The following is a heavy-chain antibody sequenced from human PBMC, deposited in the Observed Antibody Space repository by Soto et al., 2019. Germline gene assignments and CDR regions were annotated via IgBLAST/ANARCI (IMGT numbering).Heavy chain of an antibody. J-gene: IGHJ4*02. CDR2: IIPILGIA. V-gene: IGHV1-69*02. CDR3: ANQGIVGALDY. Sequence: QVQLVQSGAEVKKPGSSVKVSCKASGGTFSSYTISWVRQAPGQGLEWMGRIIPILGIANYAQKFQGRVTITADKSTSTADMELSSLRSEDTAVYYCANQGIVGALDYWGQGTLVTVSS. D-gene: IGHD1-26*01. CDR1: GGTFSSYT.